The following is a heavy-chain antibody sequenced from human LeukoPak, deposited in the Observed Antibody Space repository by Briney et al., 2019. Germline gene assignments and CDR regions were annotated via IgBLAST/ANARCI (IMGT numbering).Heavy chain of an antibody. V-gene: IGHV4-34*01. CDR1: GGSFSGYY. Sequence: SETLSLTCAVYGGSFSGYYWSWIRQPPGKGLEWIGEINHSGSTNYNPSLKSRVTISVDTSKNQFSLKLSSVTAADTAVYYCARHWWLRDFDYWGQGTLVTVSS. CDR3: ARHWWLRDFDY. CDR2: INHSGST. D-gene: IGHD5-12*01. J-gene: IGHJ4*02.